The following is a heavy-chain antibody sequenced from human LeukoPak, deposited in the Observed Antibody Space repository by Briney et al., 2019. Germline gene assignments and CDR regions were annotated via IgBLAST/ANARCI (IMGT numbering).Heavy chain of an antibody. V-gene: IGHV3-30*18. D-gene: IGHD3-22*01. J-gene: IGHJ4*02. CDR2: ISYDGSNK. Sequence: GRSLRLSCAASRFRFGSYGMHWVRQAPGKGLERVALISYDGSNKHYADSVKGRFTISRDNSKNTLYLQMNSLRAEDTAVYYCAKNYYYDSSGAFDYWGQGTLVTVSS. CDR3: AKNYYYDSSGAFDY. CDR1: RFRFGSYG.